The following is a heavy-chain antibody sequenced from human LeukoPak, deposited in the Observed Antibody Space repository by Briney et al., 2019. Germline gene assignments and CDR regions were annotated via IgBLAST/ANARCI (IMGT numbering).Heavy chain of an antibody. CDR3: AKGRIQLWSRDFDY. Sequence: GGSLRLSCAASGFTFSSYGMSWVRQAPGKGLEWVSAISGSGGSTYYADSVKGRFTISRDNSKNTLYLQMNSLRAEDTAVYYCAKGRIQLWSRDFDYWGQGTLVTVSS. CDR2: ISGSGGST. D-gene: IGHD5-18*01. V-gene: IGHV3-23*01. CDR1: GFTFSSYG. J-gene: IGHJ4*02.